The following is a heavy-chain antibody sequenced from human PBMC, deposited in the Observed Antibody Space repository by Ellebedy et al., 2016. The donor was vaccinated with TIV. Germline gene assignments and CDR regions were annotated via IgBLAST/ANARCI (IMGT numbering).Heavy chain of an antibody. CDR3: ARVECNSIICPGAFDI. Sequence: PGGSLRLSCAASGFTLSDYNMHWVRHVPGRGLEWVGVTWTDASKDYYADPMQGRFTISRDNAKNTLYLQMNSLRAEDTAVYYCARVECNSIICPGAFDIWGQGTMGTVSS. V-gene: IGHV3-30-3*01. D-gene: IGHD2/OR15-2a*01. J-gene: IGHJ3*02. CDR1: GFTLSDYN. CDR2: TWTDASKD.